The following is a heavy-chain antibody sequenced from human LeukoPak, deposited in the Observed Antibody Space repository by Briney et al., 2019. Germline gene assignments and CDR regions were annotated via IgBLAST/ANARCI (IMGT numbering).Heavy chain of an antibody. CDR1: GFTFSSYA. CDR2: ISGSGGST. J-gene: IGHJ4*02. V-gene: IGHV3-23*01. D-gene: IGHD6-13*01. CDR3: AKGPGIAAAGIVDY. Sequence: HPGGSLRLSCAASGFTFSSYAMNWVRQAPGKGLEWVSAISGSGGSTYYADSVEGRFTISRDNSKNTLFLQMNTLRGEDTAVYYCAKGPGIAAAGIVDYWGQGTLITVSS.